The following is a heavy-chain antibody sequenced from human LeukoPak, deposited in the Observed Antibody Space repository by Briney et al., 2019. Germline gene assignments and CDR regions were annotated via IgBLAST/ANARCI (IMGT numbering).Heavy chain of an antibody. Sequence: PGGSLRLSCAASGFTFSNYGMHWVRQAPGKGLEWVAIISYDGSNKYYTGSVKGRFTISRDNSKNTLYLQMNSLRAEDTAVYYCAKVSLRWWGYVDYWGQGTLVTVSS. V-gene: IGHV3-30*18. D-gene: IGHD4-23*01. J-gene: IGHJ4*02. CDR1: GFTFSNYG. CDR2: ISYDGSNK. CDR3: AKVSLRWWGYVDY.